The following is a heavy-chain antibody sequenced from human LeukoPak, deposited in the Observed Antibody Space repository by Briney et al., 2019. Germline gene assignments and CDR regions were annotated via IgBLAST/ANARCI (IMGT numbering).Heavy chain of an antibody. D-gene: IGHD2-2*01. CDR3: ASRSSTSGTTTDY. Sequence: PSETLSLTCAVYGGSFSGYYWSWIRQPPGKGLEWIGEINHSGSTNYNPSLKSRVTISVDTSKNQFSLKLSSVTAADTAVYYCASRSSTSGTTTDYWGQGTLVTVSS. CDR2: INHSGST. V-gene: IGHV4-34*01. CDR1: GGSFSGYY. J-gene: IGHJ4*02.